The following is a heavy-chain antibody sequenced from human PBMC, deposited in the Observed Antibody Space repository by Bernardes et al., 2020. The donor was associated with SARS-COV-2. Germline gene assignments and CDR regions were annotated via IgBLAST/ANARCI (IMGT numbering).Heavy chain of an antibody. CDR1: GFTFSSYW. Sequence: GGSLRLSIAASGFTFSSYWMHWVSQVPGKGLVWVSRISGDGRTITYADSVKGRFTISRDNAKNTLFLQMNSLRAEDTAVYYCVRGPSDGHGRFEYWGQGNLVTVSS. J-gene: IGHJ4*02. CDR3: VRGPSDGHGRFEY. V-gene: IGHV3-74*01. CDR2: ISGDGRTI.